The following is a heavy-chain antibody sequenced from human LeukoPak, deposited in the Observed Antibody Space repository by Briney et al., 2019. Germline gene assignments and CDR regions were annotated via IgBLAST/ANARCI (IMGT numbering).Heavy chain of an antibody. J-gene: IGHJ4*02. D-gene: IGHD3-16*01. CDR3: ARGGGERGYYFDY. V-gene: IGHV4-34*01. CDR1: GGSFSGYY. Sequence: SETLSLTCAVYGGSFSGYYWSWIRQPPGKGLEWIGEINHSGSTDYNPSLKSRVTISADTSKSQFSLKLSSVTAADTAVYYCARGGGERGYYFDYWGQGTLVTVSS. CDR2: INHSGST.